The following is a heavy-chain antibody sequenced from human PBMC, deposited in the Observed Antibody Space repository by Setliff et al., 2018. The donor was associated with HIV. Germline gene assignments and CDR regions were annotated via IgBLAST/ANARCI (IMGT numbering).Heavy chain of an antibody. Sequence: SETLSLTCTVSGGSIVSSSYYWGWIRQPPGKGLEWIGTMYYRGTTYNNPSLKTRVAFSADTSKNQFSLNLNSVTATDTAVYYCARQGLTMNRGVPAPILYYFDYWGPGILVTVSS. D-gene: IGHD3-10*01. J-gene: IGHJ4*02. CDR1: GGSIVSSSYY. V-gene: IGHV4-39*01. CDR3: ARQGLTMNRGVPAPILYYFDY. CDR2: MYYRGTT.